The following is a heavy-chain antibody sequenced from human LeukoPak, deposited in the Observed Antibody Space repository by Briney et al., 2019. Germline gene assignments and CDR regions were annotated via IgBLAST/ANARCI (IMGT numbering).Heavy chain of an antibody. CDR1: SGSFSGYY. CDR2: INHSEST. Sequence: SETLSLTCAVNSGSFSGYYGSGIRQPPGKGLEWIGEINHSESTNYNTSLKRRVPISVDKSKNQFSLKLSSVTAADTAVYYCARKRGGYCSSTSCLYYFDYWGQGTLVTVSS. V-gene: IGHV4-34*01. J-gene: IGHJ4*02. CDR3: ARKRGGYCSSTSCLYYFDY. D-gene: IGHD2-2*01.